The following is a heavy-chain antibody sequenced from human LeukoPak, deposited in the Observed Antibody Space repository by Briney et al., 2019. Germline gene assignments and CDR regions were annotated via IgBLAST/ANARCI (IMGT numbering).Heavy chain of an antibody. V-gene: IGHV4-59*01. Sequence: PSETLSLTCTVSGVSINTYYWGWIRQPPGKGLEWIGYIYDTGTTNNNPSLKSRIAMSVDTSRNPFSLNLKSVTAADTAVYYCARGMVTTAVGAFDVWGQGTMVTVSS. CDR3: ARGMVTTAVGAFDV. J-gene: IGHJ3*01. CDR1: GVSINTYY. CDR2: IYDTGTT. D-gene: IGHD4-17*01.